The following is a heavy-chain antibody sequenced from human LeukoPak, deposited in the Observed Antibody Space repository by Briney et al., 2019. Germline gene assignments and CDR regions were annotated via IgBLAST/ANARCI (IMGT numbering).Heavy chain of an antibody. J-gene: IGHJ5*02. CDR2: ISGSGGST. D-gene: IGHD1-26*01. CDR1: GFTFSNYG. V-gene: IGHV3-23*01. CDR3: ARGSIVGATHWFDP. Sequence: GGSLRLSCAASGFTFSNYGMNWVRQAPGKGLEWVSAISGSGGSTYYADSVKGRFTISRDNAKNSLYLQMNSLRAEDTAVYYCARGSIVGATHWFDPWGQGTLVTVSS.